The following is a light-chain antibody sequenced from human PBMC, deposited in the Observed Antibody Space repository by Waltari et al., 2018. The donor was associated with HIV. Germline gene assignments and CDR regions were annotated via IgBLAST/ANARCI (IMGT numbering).Light chain of an antibody. J-gene: IGLJ2*01. CDR1: NSNIGAGCG. CDR2: DIN. Sequence: QSVLTQPPSVSGAPGQRVTISCTGSNSNIGAGCGAHWYQHLPGAAPKLLIYDINNRPSGVPDRFSGSKSGTSASLAITGLQVEDEGDYFRQSYDSSLNVIFGGGTKLTVL. CDR3: QSYDSSLNVI. V-gene: IGLV1-40*01.